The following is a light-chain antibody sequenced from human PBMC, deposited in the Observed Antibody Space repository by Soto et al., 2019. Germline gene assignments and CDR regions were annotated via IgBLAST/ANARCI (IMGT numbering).Light chain of an antibody. J-gene: IGKJ3*01. V-gene: IGKV3-20*01. CDR2: GAA. Sequence: EIVLTQSPGTLSLSPGERATLSCRASQSINNRYLAWYQQKPGQAPRLLIYGAASRATGIPDRFSCSGSGTDFTLTISRLEPEDFAVYYCQQFGSSPGFTFGPGTKVDMK. CDR3: QQFGSSPGFT. CDR1: QSINNRY.